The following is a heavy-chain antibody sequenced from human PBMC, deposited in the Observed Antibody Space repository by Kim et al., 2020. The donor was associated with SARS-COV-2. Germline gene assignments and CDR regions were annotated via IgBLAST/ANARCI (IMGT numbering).Heavy chain of an antibody. CDR3: ARVAYSGSYGENAFDI. J-gene: IGHJ3*02. V-gene: IGHV4-59*01. Sequence: PSLRSRVNISVDTSKNQSSLQLSSVTAGDTAVYYCARVAYSGSYGENAFDIWGQGTMVTVSS. D-gene: IGHD1-26*01.